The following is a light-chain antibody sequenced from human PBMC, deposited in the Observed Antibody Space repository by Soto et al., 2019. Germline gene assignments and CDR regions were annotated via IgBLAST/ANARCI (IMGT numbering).Light chain of an antibody. J-gene: IGLJ3*02. Sequence: QLVLTQSPSASASLGASVKLTCTLSSGHSSYAIAWHQQQPGKGPRYLMKLNSDGSHSKGDGIPDRFSGSSSGAERYPTISSLQSEDEADYYCQTWGAGIRVFGGGTKLTVL. CDR2: LNSDGSH. CDR3: QTWGAGIRV. CDR1: SGHSSYA. V-gene: IGLV4-69*01.